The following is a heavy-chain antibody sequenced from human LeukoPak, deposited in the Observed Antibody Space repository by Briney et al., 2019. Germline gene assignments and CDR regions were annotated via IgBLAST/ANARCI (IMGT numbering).Heavy chain of an antibody. CDR3: ARGVYYYDSSGIDYFDY. J-gene: IGHJ4*02. V-gene: IGHV3-NL1*01. Sequence: PGRSLRLSCAASGFTFSSYGMHWVRQAPGKGLEWVSVISGSGGSTYYADSVKGRFTISRDNSQNTLYLQMNSLRAEDTAVYYCARGVYYYDSSGIDYFDYWGQGTLVTVSS. CDR1: GFTFSSYG. CDR2: ISGSGGST. D-gene: IGHD3-22*01.